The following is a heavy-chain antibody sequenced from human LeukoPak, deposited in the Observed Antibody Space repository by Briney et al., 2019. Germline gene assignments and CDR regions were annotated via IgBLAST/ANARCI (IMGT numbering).Heavy chain of an antibody. CDR1: GGSISSGDYY. Sequence: SETLSLTCTVSGGSISSGDYYWSWIRLPPGKGLEWIGYIYYSGSTYYNPSLKSRVTISVDTSKNQFSLKLSSVTAADTAVYYCAREAKRGFERYYYYYGMDVWGQGTTVTVSS. J-gene: IGHJ6*02. CDR3: AREAKRGFERYYYYYGMDV. D-gene: IGHD3-10*01. CDR2: IYYSGST. V-gene: IGHV4-30-4*01.